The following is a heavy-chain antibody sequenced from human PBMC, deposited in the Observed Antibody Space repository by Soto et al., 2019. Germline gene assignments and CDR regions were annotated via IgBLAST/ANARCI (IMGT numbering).Heavy chain of an antibody. CDR3: ARAQFYSGSGNYNNLMFDA. Sequence: SETLSLTCAVSGGSIGGVGYSWSWIRQPPGGGLEWIGYMYHSGSFLKSPSLKTRLTMSLDMSKNQFSLTLNSMTAADTAVYYCARAQFYSGSGNYNNLMFDAWGQGIQVTVSS. D-gene: IGHD3-10*01. CDR2: MYHSGSF. J-gene: IGHJ5*02. V-gene: IGHV4-30-2*01. CDR1: GGSIGGVGYS.